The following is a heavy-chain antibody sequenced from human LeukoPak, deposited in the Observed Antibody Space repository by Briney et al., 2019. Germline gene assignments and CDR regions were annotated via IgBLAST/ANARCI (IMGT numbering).Heavy chain of an antibody. CDR1: GFTFSSYA. J-gene: IGHJ4*02. Sequence: LPGGSLRLSCAASGFTFSSYAMSWVRQAPGKGLEWVSAISGSGGSTYYADSVKGRFTISRDNSKNTLYLQMNSLRAEDTAVYYCARSDYYDSSGNFYLDYWGQGTLVTVSS. CDR2: ISGSGGST. D-gene: IGHD3-22*01. CDR3: ARSDYYDSSGNFYLDY. V-gene: IGHV3-23*01.